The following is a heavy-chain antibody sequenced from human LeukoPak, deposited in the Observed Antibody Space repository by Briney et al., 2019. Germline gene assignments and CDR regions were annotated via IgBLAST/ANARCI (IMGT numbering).Heavy chain of an antibody. D-gene: IGHD6-13*01. J-gene: IGHJ5*02. CDR1: GYTFTSYG. CDR2: ISAYNGNT. V-gene: IGHV1-18*01. Sequence: ASVKVSCKASGYTFTSYGISWVRQAPGQGLEWMGWISAYNGNTNFARKLQGRVTMTTDTSTSTAYMELRSLRSDDTAVYYCAICKGIAATYPPWFDPWGQGTLVTVSS. CDR3: AICKGIAATYPPWFDP.